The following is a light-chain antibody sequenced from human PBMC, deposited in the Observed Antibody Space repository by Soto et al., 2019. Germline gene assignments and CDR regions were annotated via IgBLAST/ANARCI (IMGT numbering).Light chain of an antibody. CDR2: GAS. J-gene: IGKJ1*01. Sequence: IMMTQSPATLSVSPGERATVSCRASQSLNSNLAWYQQKPGQVPRLLIYGASTRATGIPVRFSGSGSGTEFTPTISRLESEESAVYYCQQYNNWWTFGQGTKVEIQ. V-gene: IGKV3-15*01. CDR3: QQYNNWWT. CDR1: QSLNSN.